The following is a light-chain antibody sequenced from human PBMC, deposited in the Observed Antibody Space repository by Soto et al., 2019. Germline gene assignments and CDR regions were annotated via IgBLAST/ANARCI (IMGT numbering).Light chain of an antibody. CDR1: QSVLYSSNNKND. CDR2: WAS. CDR3: QQYYSTPFT. Sequence: DIVMTQSPDSLAVSLVERATINCKSSQSVLYSSNNKNDLAWYQQKPGQPPKLLIYWASTRESGVTDRFSGSGSGTDFTLTISSLQAEDVAVYYCQQYYSTPFTFGQGTKLEIK. J-gene: IGKJ2*01. V-gene: IGKV4-1*01.